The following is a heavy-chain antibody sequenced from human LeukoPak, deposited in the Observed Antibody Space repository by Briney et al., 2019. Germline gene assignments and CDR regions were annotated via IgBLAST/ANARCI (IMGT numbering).Heavy chain of an antibody. CDR3: ARDHDISTGFDY. V-gene: IGHV1-69*04. CDR2: IIPIFGIA. D-gene: IGHD3-9*01. CDR1: GGTFSSYA. J-gene: IGHJ4*02. Sequence: ASVKVSCKASGGTFSSYAISWVRQAPGQGLEWMGRIIPIFGIANYAQKFQGRVTITADKSTSTAYMELSSLRSEDTAVYYCARDHDISTGFDYWGQGTLVTVSS.